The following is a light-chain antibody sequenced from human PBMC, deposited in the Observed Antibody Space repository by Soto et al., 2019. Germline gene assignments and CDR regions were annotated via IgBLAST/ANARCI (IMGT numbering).Light chain of an antibody. CDR2: GAS. J-gene: IGKJ1*01. CDR1: QSVSNNY. Sequence: EIVFTQSPGTLSLPPGERATLSCRASQSVSNNYLAWYQQKPGQAPRLLIYGASNRATGIPDRFSGSGSGTDFTLTISRLEPEDFAVYYCQQYGSSGTFGQGTNVDI. V-gene: IGKV3-20*01. CDR3: QQYGSSGT.